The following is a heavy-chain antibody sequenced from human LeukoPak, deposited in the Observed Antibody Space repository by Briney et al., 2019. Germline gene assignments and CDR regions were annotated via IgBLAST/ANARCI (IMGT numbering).Heavy chain of an antibody. Sequence: GRSLRLSCAASGFTFSSYGMHWVRQAPGKGLEWVAVISYDGSNKYYADSVKGRFTISRDNSKNTLYLQMNSLRAGDTAVYYCAKGSVAAHYFFNYWGQGTLVTVSS. CDR1: GFTFSSYG. J-gene: IGHJ4*02. CDR2: ISYDGSNK. CDR3: AKGSVAAHYFFNY. V-gene: IGHV3-30*18. D-gene: IGHD2-15*01.